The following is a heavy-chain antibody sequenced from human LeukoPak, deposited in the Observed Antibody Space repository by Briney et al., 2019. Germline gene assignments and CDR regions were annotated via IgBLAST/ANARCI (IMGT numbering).Heavy chain of an antibody. V-gene: IGHV4-38-2*02. J-gene: IGHJ4*02. CDR1: GYSISSGHY. D-gene: IGHD3-9*01. CDR3: ARLRAIPSNYDILTGYYRRVPRYYFDY. Sequence: SETLSLTCTVSGYSISSGHYWAWIRPSPEKGLEWIASMFHSGSTYYNPSLKIRVTISVDTSKNQFSLKLSSVTAADTAVYYCARLRAIPSNYDILTGYYRRVPRYYFDYWGQGTLVTVSS. CDR2: MFHSGST.